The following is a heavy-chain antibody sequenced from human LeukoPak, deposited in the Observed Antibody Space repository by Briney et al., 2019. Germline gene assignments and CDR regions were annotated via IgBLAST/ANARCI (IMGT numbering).Heavy chain of an antibody. V-gene: IGHV1-69*05. Sequence: GASLKVSCKAAGGTFSSYAIIWVRQAPGQGLEWMGRSIPIFGTANYAQKFQGRVTITTDESTSTAYMELSSLRYEDTAVYYCARAPLYYYDSSGYRPEYFQHWGQGTLVTVSS. CDR3: ARAPLYYYDSSGYRPEYFQH. CDR2: SIPIFGTA. J-gene: IGHJ1*01. D-gene: IGHD3-22*01. CDR1: GGTFSSYA.